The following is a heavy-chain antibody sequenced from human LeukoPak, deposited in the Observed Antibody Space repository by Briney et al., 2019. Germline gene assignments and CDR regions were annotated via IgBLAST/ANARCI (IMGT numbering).Heavy chain of an antibody. CDR2: IYTSGST. V-gene: IGHV4-61*02. J-gene: IGHJ4*02. Sequence: SETLSLTGTVSGGSISSGSYYWSWIRQPAGKGLEWIGRIYTSGSTNYNPSLKSRVTISVDTSKNQFSLKLSSVTAADTAVYYCARVFGSFYYFDYWGQGTLVTVSS. CDR3: ARVFGSFYYFDY. CDR1: GGSISSGSYY. D-gene: IGHD3-10*02.